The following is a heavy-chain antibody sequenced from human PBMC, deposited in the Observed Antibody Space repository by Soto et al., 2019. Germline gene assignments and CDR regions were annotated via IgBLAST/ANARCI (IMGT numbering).Heavy chain of an antibody. D-gene: IGHD1-1*01. CDR2: ISGSGVAK. J-gene: IGHJ1*01. Sequence: DVQLLESGGALVQPGGSLRLSCVVSGFTFSSSAINWVRQAPGKGLEWVSTISGSGVAKFYADSVKGRFTISRDNSNNTGSLQMNSLRAEDAAVYYCAKDRSPGATTWNVYWGQGTLVTVSS. CDR3: AKDRSPGATTWNVY. CDR1: GFTFSSSA. V-gene: IGHV3-23*01.